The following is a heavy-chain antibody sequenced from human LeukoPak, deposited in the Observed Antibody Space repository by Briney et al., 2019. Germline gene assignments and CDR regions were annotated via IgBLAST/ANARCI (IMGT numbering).Heavy chain of an antibody. D-gene: IGHD2-8*02. Sequence: GGSLRLSCAASGFTFSSYSMNWVRQAPGKGLEWVSYISSSSSTIYYADSVKGRFTISRDNAKNSLYLQMNSLRAEDTAVYYCAALKVWSHYGMDVWAKGPRSPSP. CDR3: AALKVWSHYGMDV. CDR1: GFTFSSYS. CDR2: ISSSSSTI. V-gene: IGHV3-48*04. J-gene: IGHJ6*02.